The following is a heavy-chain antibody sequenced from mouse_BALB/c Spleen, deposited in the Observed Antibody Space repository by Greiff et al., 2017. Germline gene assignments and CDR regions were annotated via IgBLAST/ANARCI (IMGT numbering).Heavy chain of an antibody. J-gene: IGHJ2*01. D-gene: IGHD2-4*01. V-gene: IGHV1-69*02. CDR3: TRDDYDSYYFDY. CDR1: GYTFTSYW. CDR2: IYPSDSYT. Sequence: VQLQQSGAELVRPGASVKLSCKASGYTFTSYWINWVKQRPGQGLEWIGNIYPSDSYTNYNQKFKDKATLTVDKSSSTAYMQLSSPTSEDSAVYYCTRDDYDSYYFDYWGQGTTLTVSS.